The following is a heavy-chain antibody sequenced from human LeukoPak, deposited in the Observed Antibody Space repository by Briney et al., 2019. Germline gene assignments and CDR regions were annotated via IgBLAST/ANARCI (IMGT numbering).Heavy chain of an antibody. Sequence: SETLSLTCTVSGDSISSYYWSRIRQPPGKGLEWIGYIYYSGSTNYNPSLKSRVTISVDTSKNQFSLKLSSVTAADTAVYYCARGAEDSSGYSEYYFDYWGQGTLVTVSS. V-gene: IGHV4-59*01. CDR2: IYYSGST. CDR1: GDSISSYY. CDR3: ARGAEDSSGYSEYYFDY. D-gene: IGHD3-22*01. J-gene: IGHJ4*02.